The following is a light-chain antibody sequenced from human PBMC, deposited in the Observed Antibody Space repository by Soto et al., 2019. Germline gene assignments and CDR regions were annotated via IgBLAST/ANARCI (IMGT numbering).Light chain of an antibody. CDR2: DAS. J-gene: IGKJ2*01. V-gene: IGKV3-20*01. Sequence: EIELTQSPGTLSLSPGEGATASCRASQSVNSHLLACFQQKPGQAHRLLSHDASRRATGIAARFSGSGSATDFTLSISRLAPEDFGVYYCHQYVSSPLTFGKGTKVVIK. CDR1: QSVNSHL. CDR3: HQYVSSPLT.